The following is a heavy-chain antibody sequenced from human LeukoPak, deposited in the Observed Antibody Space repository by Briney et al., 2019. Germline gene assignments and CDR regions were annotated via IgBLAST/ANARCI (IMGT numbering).Heavy chain of an antibody. D-gene: IGHD3-16*01. CDR1: GYSISSGYY. Sequence: SETLSLTCTVSGYSISSGYYWGWIRQPPGKGLEWIGSIYYSGSTYYSPSPKSRVTISVGTSKNQFSLKLSSVTAADTAVYFCARWGSGTSPFDDWGQGTLVTVSS. V-gene: IGHV4-38-2*02. CDR2: IYYSGST. J-gene: IGHJ4*02. CDR3: ARWGSGTSPFDD.